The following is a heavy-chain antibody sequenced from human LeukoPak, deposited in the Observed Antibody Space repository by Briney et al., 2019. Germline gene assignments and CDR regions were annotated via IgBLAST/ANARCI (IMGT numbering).Heavy chain of an antibody. J-gene: IGHJ4*02. CDR3: ASSPGIAAAGTNC. CDR2: IYYSGST. D-gene: IGHD6-13*01. CDR1: GGSISSGDYY. V-gene: IGHV4-30-4*08. Sequence: SETLSLTCTVSGGSISSGDYYWSWIRQPPGKGLEWIGYIYYSGSTYYNPSLKSRVTISLDTSKTQFSLKLSSVTAADTSVYYCASSPGIAAAGTNCWGQGTLVTVSS.